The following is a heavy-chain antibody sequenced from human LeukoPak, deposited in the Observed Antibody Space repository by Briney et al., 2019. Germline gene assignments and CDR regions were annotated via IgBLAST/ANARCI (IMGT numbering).Heavy chain of an antibody. J-gene: IGHJ6*03. D-gene: IGHD2-2*01. Sequence: SVKVSCKASGGTFSSYAISWVRQAPGQGLEWMGGIIPIFGTANYAQKFQGRVTITTDESTSTAYMELSSLRSEDTAVYYCARSEYQLLPRRGYYYMDVWGKGTTVTVSS. CDR2: IIPIFGTA. CDR3: ARSEYQLLPRRGYYYMDV. CDR1: GGTFSSYA. V-gene: IGHV1-69*05.